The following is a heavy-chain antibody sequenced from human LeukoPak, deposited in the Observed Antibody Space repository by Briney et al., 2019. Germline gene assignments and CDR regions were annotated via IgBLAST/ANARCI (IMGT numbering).Heavy chain of an antibody. Sequence: PGGSLRLSCAASGFTFDDYAMHWVRQAPGKGLEWVSGISWNSGSIGYADSVKGRFTISRDNAKNSLYLQMNSLRAEDTALYYCAKDRYCSSTSCWLGKYGMDVWGQGTTVTVSS. D-gene: IGHD2-2*01. CDR1: GFTFDDYA. CDR2: ISWNSGSI. J-gene: IGHJ6*02. CDR3: AKDRYCSSTSCWLGKYGMDV. V-gene: IGHV3-9*01.